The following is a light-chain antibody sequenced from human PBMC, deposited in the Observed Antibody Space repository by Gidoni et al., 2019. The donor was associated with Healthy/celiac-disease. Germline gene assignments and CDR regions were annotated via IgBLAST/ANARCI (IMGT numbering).Light chain of an antibody. J-gene: IGKJ2*01. CDR1: QSVSSSY. Sequence: DIVLTQSPGTLSLSPGERATLSCRASQSVSSSYLAWYQQKPGQAPRLLIHGASSRATGIPDRFSGSGSGTDFTLTISRLEPEDFAVYYCQQYGSSPNTFXXXTKLEIK. CDR3: QQYGSSPNT. CDR2: GAS. V-gene: IGKV3-20*01.